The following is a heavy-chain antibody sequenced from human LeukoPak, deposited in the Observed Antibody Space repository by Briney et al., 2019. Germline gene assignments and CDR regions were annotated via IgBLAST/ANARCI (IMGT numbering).Heavy chain of an antibody. CDR1: GYTFTSYY. J-gene: IGHJ3*02. CDR2: INPSGGST. V-gene: IGHV1-46*01. Sequence: ASVKVSCKASGYTFTSYYMHWVRQAPGQGLEWMGIINPSGGSTSYAQKFQGRVTMTRDTSTSTVYMELSSLRSEDTAVYYCARDGGGILTGWNAFDIWGQGTMVTVSS. D-gene: IGHD3-9*01. CDR3: ARDGGGILTGWNAFDI.